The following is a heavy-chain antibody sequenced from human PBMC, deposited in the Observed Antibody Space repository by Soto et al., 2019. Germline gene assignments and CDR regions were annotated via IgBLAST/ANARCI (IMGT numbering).Heavy chain of an antibody. CDR2: IPSRGRP. D-gene: IGHD5-12*01. CDR3: ARDTYSGYDFGL. CDR1: GASVAGGSYY. V-gene: IGHV4-30-4*01. J-gene: IGHJ5*02. Sequence: SETLSLTCSVSGASVAGGSYYWSWVRQPPGKGLEWIGYIPSRGRPFYNPSLTSRGTISADTSKNQLSLQLTSVTAADTAVYYCARDTYSGYDFGLWGQGTLVTVSS.